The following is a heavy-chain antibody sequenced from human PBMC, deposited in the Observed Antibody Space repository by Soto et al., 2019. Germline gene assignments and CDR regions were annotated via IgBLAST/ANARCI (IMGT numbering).Heavy chain of an antibody. D-gene: IGHD5-12*01. CDR1: GYTFTGYW. Sequence: GESLKISFQGSGYTFTGYWISWVRQMPGKGLEWMGRIDPSDSYTAYSPTVQGHVTMSADKSINTAYLQWSSLQASDTAVYYCTRHTGYDSSLDYWGQGTLVTVSS. CDR3: TRHTGYDSSLDY. V-gene: IGHV5-10-1*01. J-gene: IGHJ4*02. CDR2: IDPSDSYT.